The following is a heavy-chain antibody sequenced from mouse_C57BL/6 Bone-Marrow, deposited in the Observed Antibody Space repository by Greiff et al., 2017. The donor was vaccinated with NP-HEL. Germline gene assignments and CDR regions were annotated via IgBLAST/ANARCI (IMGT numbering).Heavy chain of an antibody. D-gene: IGHD1-1*01. J-gene: IGHJ3*01. CDR1: GFSFNTYA. Sequence: DVKLVESGGGLVQPKGSLKLSCAASGFSFNTYAMNWVRQAPGKGLEWVARIRSKSNNYATYYADSVKDRFTISRDDSESMLYLQMNNLKTEDTAMYYCVCGSSPAWVAYWGQGTLGTVSA. CDR3: VCGSSPAWVAY. CDR2: IRSKSNNYAT. V-gene: IGHV10-1*01.